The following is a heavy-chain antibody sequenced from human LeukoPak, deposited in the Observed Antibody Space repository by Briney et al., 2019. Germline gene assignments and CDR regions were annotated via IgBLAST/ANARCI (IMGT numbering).Heavy chain of an antibody. D-gene: IGHD3-10*01. CDR1: GFTFSSYG. J-gene: IGHJ4*02. CDR3: AKEPYYYGSGSYAY. V-gene: IGHV3-30*18. Sequence: GGSLGLSCAASGFTFSSYGMHWVRQAPGKGLEWVAVISYDGSNKYYADSVKGRFTISRDNSKNTLYLQMNSLRAEDTAVYYCAKEPYYYGSGSYAYWGQGTLVTVSS. CDR2: ISYDGSNK.